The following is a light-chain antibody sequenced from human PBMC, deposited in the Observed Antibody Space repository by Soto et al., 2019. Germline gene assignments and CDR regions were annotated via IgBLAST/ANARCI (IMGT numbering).Light chain of an antibody. Sequence: DIQMTQSPSSLSASVGDRVTITCRASQSISSYLNWYQQKPGKAPKRLIYAASSLQSGVPSRFRGSGSGTDFTLTISSLQPEDFATYYCQQSYSIPYTFGQGTKREIK. J-gene: IGKJ2*01. V-gene: IGKV1-39*01. CDR2: AAS. CDR3: QQSYSIPYT. CDR1: QSISSY.